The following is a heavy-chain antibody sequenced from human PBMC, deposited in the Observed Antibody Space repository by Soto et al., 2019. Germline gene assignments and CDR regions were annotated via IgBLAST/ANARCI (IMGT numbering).Heavy chain of an antibody. J-gene: IGHJ3*02. D-gene: IGHD5-12*01. V-gene: IGHV1-69*02. Sequence: QVQLVQSGAEVKKPGSSVKVSCKASGGTFSSYTISWVRQAPGQGLEWMGRIIPILGIANYAQKFQSRVKITADKTTSTAYMELSSVRSEVTAVYYCARHSGYDFGAFDIWGQGTMVTVSS. CDR2: IIPILGIA. CDR1: GGTFSSYT. CDR3: ARHSGYDFGAFDI.